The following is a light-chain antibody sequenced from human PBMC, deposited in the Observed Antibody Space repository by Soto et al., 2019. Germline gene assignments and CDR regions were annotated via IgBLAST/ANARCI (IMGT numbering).Light chain of an antibody. CDR2: GAS. CDR1: QSVTSNY. Sequence: EIVLTQSPGTLSLSPGERATLSCRASQSVTSNYLAWYQQKPGQAPRLLIYGASTRAAGVPDRFSGSGSGTDCTLTITRLEPEDFAVYYCQQYGRSPLLYTFGQGTKLGVK. CDR3: QQYGRSPLLYT. V-gene: IGKV3-20*01. J-gene: IGKJ2*01.